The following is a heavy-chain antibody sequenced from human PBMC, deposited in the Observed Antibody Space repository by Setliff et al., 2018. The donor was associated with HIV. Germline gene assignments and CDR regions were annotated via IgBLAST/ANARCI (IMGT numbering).Heavy chain of an antibody. D-gene: IGHD5-12*01. J-gene: IGHJ3*02. CDR3: AKGRYGGYDWGTLDI. V-gene: IGHV4-39*07. CDR1: HGSISSTSHY. Sequence: SETLSLTCIVSHGSISSTSHYWGWVRQSPGRRLEWIGSIYYSGRTYYNPSLKSRLTMSVDTSRNQFSLNLTSVTAADTAVYYCAKGRYGGYDWGTLDIWGQGTMVTVSS. CDR2: IYYSGRT.